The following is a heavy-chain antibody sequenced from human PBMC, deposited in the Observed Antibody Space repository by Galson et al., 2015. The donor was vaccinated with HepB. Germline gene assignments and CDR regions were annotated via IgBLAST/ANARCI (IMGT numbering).Heavy chain of an antibody. CDR2: ISRSINNI. D-gene: IGHD4-17*01. V-gene: IGHV3-21*01. J-gene: IGHJ4*02. CDR3: AREWDYDQGIGFDY. Sequence: SLRLSCAASGFTFSSYSMNWVRQAPGKGLEWVSSISRSINNIYYADSVKGCFTISRDNAKNSLYLQMNSLRAEDTAIYYCAREWDYDQGIGFDYWGQGTLVTVSS. CDR1: GFTFSSYS.